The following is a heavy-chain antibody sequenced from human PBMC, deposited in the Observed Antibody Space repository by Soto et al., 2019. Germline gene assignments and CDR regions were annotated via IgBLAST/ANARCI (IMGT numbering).Heavy chain of an antibody. CDR2: IWYDGNNK. CDR1: GFTFSNYG. CDR3: ARGLHSLFDY. V-gene: IGHV3-33*01. J-gene: IGHJ4*02. Sequence: PGGSLRLSCAASGFTFSNYGMHWVRQAPGKGLEWVAVIWYDGNNKYYADSVKGRFTISRDNSNNTLYVQMTSLRAEDTAVYYCARGLHSLFDYWGQGTLVPVSS. D-gene: IGHD2-21*01.